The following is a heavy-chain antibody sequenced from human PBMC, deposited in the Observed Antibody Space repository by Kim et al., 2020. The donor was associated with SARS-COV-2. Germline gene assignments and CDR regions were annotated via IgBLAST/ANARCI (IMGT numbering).Heavy chain of an antibody. V-gene: IGHV4-39*01. Sequence: YYNPSLKSRVTISVDTSKNQFSLKLSSVTAADTAVYSCARQEFGRYYFDYWGQGTLVTVSS. D-gene: IGHD3-10*01. J-gene: IGHJ4*02. CDR3: ARQEFGRYYFDY.